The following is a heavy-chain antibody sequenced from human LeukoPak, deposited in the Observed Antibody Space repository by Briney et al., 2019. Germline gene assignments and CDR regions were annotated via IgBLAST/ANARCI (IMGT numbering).Heavy chain of an antibody. Sequence: PGGSLRLSCAASGFTFSSYAMSWVRQAPGKGLEWVSAISGSGGSTYYADSVKGRFTISRDNSKNTLYLQMNSLRAEDTAVYYCAKDSPLIAVAGTFFDYWGQGTLVTVSS. J-gene: IGHJ4*02. CDR3: AKDSPLIAVAGTFFDY. CDR2: ISGSGGST. V-gene: IGHV3-23*01. D-gene: IGHD6-19*01. CDR1: GFTFSSYA.